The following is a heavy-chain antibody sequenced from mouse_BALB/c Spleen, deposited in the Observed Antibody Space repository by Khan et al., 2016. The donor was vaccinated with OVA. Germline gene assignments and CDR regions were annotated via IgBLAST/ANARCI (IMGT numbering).Heavy chain of an antibody. CDR3: TRGGFGGFAY. CDR2: INPGSGGT. J-gene: IGHJ3*01. V-gene: IGHV1-54*01. Sequence: VLLQESGAELVRPGTSVKVSCKASGYAFTNYLIEWVKQRPGQGLEWIGVINPGSGGTNYNEKFKGKATLTADKSSSSAYMQLSSLTSDVSAVYLCTRGGFGGFAYWGQGTLVTVSA. CDR1: GYAFTNYL.